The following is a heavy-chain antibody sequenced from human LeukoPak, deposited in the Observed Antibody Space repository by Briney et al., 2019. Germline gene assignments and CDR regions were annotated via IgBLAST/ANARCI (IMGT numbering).Heavy chain of an antibody. J-gene: IGHJ4*02. CDR1: GLSISNAW. D-gene: IGHD3-22*01. CDR2: IKRKTDGETR. Sequence: PGGSLRLSCAASGLSISNAWMSWVRQAPGKGLEWVGRIKRKTDGETRDYAAPVKGTFTISRDDSKNRLYLQMNSLKYEDTAVYYCTADVSDSSGYCHDYWGQGTLVTVSS. V-gene: IGHV3-15*01. CDR3: TADVSDSSGYCHDY.